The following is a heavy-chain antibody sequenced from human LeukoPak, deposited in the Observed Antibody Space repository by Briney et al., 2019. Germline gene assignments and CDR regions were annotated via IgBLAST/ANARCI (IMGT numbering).Heavy chain of an antibody. V-gene: IGHV3-7*01. CDR2: IKQDGSEK. CDR1: GFTFSSYW. Sequence: PGGSLRLSCAASGFTFSSYWMSWVRQAPGKGLEWVANIKQDGSEKYYVDSVKGRFTISRDNSKNTLDLQMNSLRAEDTAVYYCARLAYFSDSNGHYYGTPYFDSWGQGTLVTVSS. D-gene: IGHD3-22*01. J-gene: IGHJ4*02. CDR3: ARLAYFSDSNGHYYGTPYFDS.